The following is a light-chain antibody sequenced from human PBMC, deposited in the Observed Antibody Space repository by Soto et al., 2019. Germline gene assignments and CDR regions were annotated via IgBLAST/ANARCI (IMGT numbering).Light chain of an antibody. CDR1: QSVDIR. Sequence: EVVLTQSPATLSLSPGERATLSCRASQSVDIRLAWYQQKPGQAPRLLIYDASTRATGIPARFSGSGAGTEFTLTIASLEPEDFAVYYCHQSAAWPATFGQGTKVEMK. V-gene: IGKV3-11*01. CDR3: HQSAAWPAT. CDR2: DAS. J-gene: IGKJ1*01.